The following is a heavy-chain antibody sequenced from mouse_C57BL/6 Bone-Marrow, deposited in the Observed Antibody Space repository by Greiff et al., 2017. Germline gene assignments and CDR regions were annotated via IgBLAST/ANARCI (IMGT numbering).Heavy chain of an antibody. CDR2: IDPENGDT. CDR1: GFNIKDDY. V-gene: IGHV14-4*01. J-gene: IGHJ4*01. Sequence: DVQLQESGAELVRPGASVKLSCTASGFNIKDDYMHWVKQRPEQGLEWIGWIDPENGDTEYASKFQGKATITADTSSNTAYLQLSSLTSEDTAVYYCTTVIYDAMDYWGQGTSVTVSS. D-gene: IGHD2-13*01. CDR3: TTVIYDAMDY.